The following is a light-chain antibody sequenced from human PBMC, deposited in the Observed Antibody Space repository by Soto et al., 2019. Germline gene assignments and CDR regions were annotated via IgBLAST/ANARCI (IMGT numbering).Light chain of an antibody. Sequence: VMTHTPATLSIPPVEISTLYCRASQSVSSNLAWYQQKPGQAPRLLIYGASTRATGIPARFSGSGSGTEFTLTISSLQSEDFAVYYCQQYNNWPRTFGQGTKVDIK. CDR3: QQYNNWPRT. CDR2: GAS. J-gene: IGKJ1*01. CDR1: QSVSSN. V-gene: IGKV3-15*01.